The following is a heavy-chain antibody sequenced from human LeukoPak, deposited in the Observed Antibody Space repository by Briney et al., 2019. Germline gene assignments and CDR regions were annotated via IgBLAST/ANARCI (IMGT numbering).Heavy chain of an antibody. D-gene: IGHD6-19*01. CDR3: ARREISGPLDY. CDR2: IYYSGST. J-gene: IGHJ4*02. Sequence: KPSQTLSLTCTVSGGSIRSGGYYWSWIRQHPGKGLEWIGYIYYSGSTYYNPSLKSRVTISVDTSKNQFSPKLSSVTAADTAVYYCARREISGPLDYWGQGTLVTVSS. CDR1: GGSIRSGGYY. V-gene: IGHV4-31*03.